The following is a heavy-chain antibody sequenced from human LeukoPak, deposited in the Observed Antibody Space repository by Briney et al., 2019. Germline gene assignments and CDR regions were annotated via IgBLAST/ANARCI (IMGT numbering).Heavy chain of an antibody. Sequence: SETLSLTCTVSNGSISSYYWSWLRQSPGKGLEWIGYIYYSGSTNSNPSLKSRVTISVDTSKNQFSLKLSSVTAADTAVYYCARGARRASCPSFGYWGQGTLVTVSS. D-gene: IGHD2-2*01. V-gene: IGHV4-59*12. CDR3: ARGARRASCPSFGY. CDR2: IYYSGST. CDR1: NGSISSYY. J-gene: IGHJ4*02.